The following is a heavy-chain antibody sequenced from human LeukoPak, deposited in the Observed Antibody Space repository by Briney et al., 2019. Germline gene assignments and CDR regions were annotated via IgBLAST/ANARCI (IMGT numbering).Heavy chain of an antibody. J-gene: IGHJ4*02. CDR1: GGSISSGGYY. Sequence: SETLSLTCTVSGGSISSGGYYWSWIRQHPGKGLEWIGYIYYSESTYYNPSLKSRVTISVDTSKNQFSLKLSSVTAADAAVYYCVREYSSGWYTYYFDYWGQGTLVTVSS. CDR2: IYYSEST. V-gene: IGHV4-31*03. D-gene: IGHD6-19*01. CDR3: VREYSSGWYTYYFDY.